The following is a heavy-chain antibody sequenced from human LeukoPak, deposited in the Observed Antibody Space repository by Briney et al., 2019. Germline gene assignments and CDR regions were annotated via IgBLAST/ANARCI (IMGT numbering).Heavy chain of an antibody. D-gene: IGHD6-13*01. V-gene: IGHV1-2*02. CDR1: GYTFTGYY. Sequence: GASVKVSCKASGYTFTGYYMHWVRQAPGQGLEWMGWINPNSGVTNYAQKFQGRVTMTRDTSISTAYMELSRLRSDDTAVYYCARGRPRIAAAGTDYWGQGTLVTVSS. CDR3: ARGRPRIAAAGTDY. J-gene: IGHJ4*02. CDR2: INPNSGVT.